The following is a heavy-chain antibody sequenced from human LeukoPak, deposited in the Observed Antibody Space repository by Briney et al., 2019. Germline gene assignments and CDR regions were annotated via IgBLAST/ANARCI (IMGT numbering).Heavy chain of an antibody. V-gene: IGHV4-61*01. CDR3: ARAYSSGWHNWFDP. Sequence: SETLSLTCTVSGGSVSSGSYYWSWIRQPPGKKLEWIGYIYYSGSTYYNPSLKSRVTMSRDTSKNQFSLKLSSVTAADTAMYYCARAYSSGWHNWFDPWGQGTLGTVSS. J-gene: IGHJ5*02. CDR2: IYYSGST. CDR1: GGSVSSGSYY. D-gene: IGHD6-19*01.